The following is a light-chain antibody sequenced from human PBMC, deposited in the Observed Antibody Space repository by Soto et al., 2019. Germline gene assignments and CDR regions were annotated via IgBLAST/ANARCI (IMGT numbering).Light chain of an antibody. J-gene: IGLJ2*01. CDR1: SSNIGSNT. Sequence: QSVLTQPPSSSGTPGQRVTISCSGSSSNIGSNTVNWYQQLPGTAPKLLIYSNNQRPSGVHDRFSDSESGASASLAISGLQSEDEADYYCAAWDDRLNDVVFGGGTKLTVL. CDR2: SNN. V-gene: IGLV1-44*01. CDR3: AAWDDRLNDVV.